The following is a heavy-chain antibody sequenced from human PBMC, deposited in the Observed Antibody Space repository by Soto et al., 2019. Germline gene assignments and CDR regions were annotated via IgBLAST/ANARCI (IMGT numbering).Heavy chain of an antibody. CDR2: IIPIFGTA. J-gene: IGHJ6*02. CDR3: ARHPGGRGYYYGMYV. Sequence: SVKVSCKASGGTFSSYAISWVRQAPGQGLEWMGGIIPIFGTANYAQKFQGRVAITADESTSTAYMELSSLRSEDTAVYYCARHPGGRGYYYGMYVWGQGTTVTVSS. V-gene: IGHV1-69*13. D-gene: IGHD2-15*01. CDR1: GGTFSSYA.